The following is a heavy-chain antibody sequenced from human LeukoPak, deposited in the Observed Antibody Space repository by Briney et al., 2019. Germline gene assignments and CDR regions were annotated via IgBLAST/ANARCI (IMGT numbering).Heavy chain of an antibody. D-gene: IGHD3-16*02. CDR1: GFTFSSYD. V-gene: IGHV3-64D*06. CDR2: MSSEWGTT. J-gene: IGHJ4*03. CDR3: VSGLYPLGWDD. Sequence: GGSLSLFCSASGFTFSSYDVHWVRQVPGKGLEFVSGMSSEWGTTDYADSVKGRFTIFRDNSKNTLYLQMTSLRVEDTALYYCVSGLYPLGWDDWGEGCLSTVSS.